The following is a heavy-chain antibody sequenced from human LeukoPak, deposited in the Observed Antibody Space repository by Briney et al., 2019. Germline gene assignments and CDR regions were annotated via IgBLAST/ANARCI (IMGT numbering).Heavy chain of an antibody. CDR3: AKEDAVAGFDY. D-gene: IGHD6-19*01. CDR1: GFAFRSYG. J-gene: IGHJ4*02. V-gene: IGHV3-23*01. Sequence: GGSLRLSCAASGFAFRSYGMSWVRQAPGKGLEWVSAISGSGGSTYYADSVKGRFTISRDNSKNTLYLQMNSLRAEDTAVYYCAKEDAVAGFDYWGQGTLVTVSS. CDR2: ISGSGGST.